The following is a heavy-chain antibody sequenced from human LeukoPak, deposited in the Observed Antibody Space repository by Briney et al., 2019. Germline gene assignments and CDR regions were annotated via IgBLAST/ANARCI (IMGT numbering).Heavy chain of an antibody. CDR1: GGSISSYY. CDR3: ASHTAGLTGSAFNFDH. V-gene: IGHV4-59*08. Sequence: SETLSLTCTVSGGSISSYYWSWIRQPPGKGLEWIGYIYYSGSTNYNPSLKSRVTISVDTSKNQFSLKLSSVTAADTAVYYCASHTAGLTGSAFNFDHWGQGTLVTVSS. J-gene: IGHJ4*02. CDR2: IYYSGST. D-gene: IGHD7-27*01.